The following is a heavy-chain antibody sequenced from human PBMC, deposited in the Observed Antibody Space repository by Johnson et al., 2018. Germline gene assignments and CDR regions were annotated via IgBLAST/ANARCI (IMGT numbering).Heavy chain of an antibody. J-gene: IGHJ3*02. Sequence: VQLLESGGGVVQPGRSLRLSCAASRFTFSDYALHWVRQAPGKGLEWVAVISYDGNNKFYADSVKGRFTISRDNSQNTLYLQIHSLRAEDTAVYYCARSFRLSGYSYGYVNEACKIWGQGTMVTVSS. D-gene: IGHD5-18*01. CDR3: ARSFRLSGYSYGYVNEACKI. CDR1: RFTFSDYA. CDR2: ISYDGNNK. V-gene: IGHV3-30-3*01.